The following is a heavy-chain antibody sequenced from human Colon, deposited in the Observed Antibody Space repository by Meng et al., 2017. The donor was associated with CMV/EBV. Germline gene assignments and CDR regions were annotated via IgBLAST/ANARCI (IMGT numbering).Heavy chain of an antibody. CDR1: GDSISNANYY. CDR3: ARLPRTGTWYFDL. Sequence: VSGDSISNANYYWSWIGQLPGKGLEWIGNIDYSGSTYYNPSLKGPVSMSVDRSKNQFSLSLESVTAADTAVYYCARLPRTGTWYFDLWGRGTLVTVSS. D-gene: IGHD2-8*02. J-gene: IGHJ2*01. V-gene: IGHV4-31*01. CDR2: IDYSGST.